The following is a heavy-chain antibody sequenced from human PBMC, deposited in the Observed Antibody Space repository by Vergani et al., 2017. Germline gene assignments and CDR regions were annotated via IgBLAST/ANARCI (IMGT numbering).Heavy chain of an antibody. CDR3: TKGSRGYTGYFFDY. J-gene: IGHJ4*02. Sequence: WVRQAPGKGLEWVSSVSGSSATPYYADSVKGRFIISRDNSKNTLHLQMNSLRADDTAVYYCTKGSRGYTGYFFDYWGQGTLATVSS. V-gene: IGHV3-23*01. D-gene: IGHD5-12*01. CDR2: VSGSSATP.